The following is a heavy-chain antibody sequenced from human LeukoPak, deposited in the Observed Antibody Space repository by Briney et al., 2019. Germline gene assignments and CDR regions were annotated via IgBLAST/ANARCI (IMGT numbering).Heavy chain of an antibody. CDR1: GGSISTYY. CDR2: IYYRGST. CDR3: ARGGDSGYDYLDY. J-gene: IGHJ4*02. Sequence: PSETLSLTCTVSGGSISTYYWSWIRQPPGKGLEWIGYIYYRGSTKYNPSLDNNPSLESRVTISVDTSKNQFSLKLSSVTAADTAVYYCARGGDSGYDYLDYWGQGTLVTVSS. D-gene: IGHD5-12*01. V-gene: IGHV4-59*08.